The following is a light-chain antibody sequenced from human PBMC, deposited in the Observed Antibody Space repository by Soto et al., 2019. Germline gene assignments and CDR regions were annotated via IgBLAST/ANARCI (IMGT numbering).Light chain of an antibody. V-gene: IGKV3-11*01. CDR3: QRRSIWPVS. CDR2: DAS. J-gene: IGKJ5*01. Sequence: SPATLSLSPGERATLSCRASQSVNNYLHWYQQRPGQAPRLLIFDASNRATGIPPRFSGSGSATDFTLTISSLEPEDFAVYYCQRRSIWPVSFGQGTRLEIK. CDR1: QSVNNY.